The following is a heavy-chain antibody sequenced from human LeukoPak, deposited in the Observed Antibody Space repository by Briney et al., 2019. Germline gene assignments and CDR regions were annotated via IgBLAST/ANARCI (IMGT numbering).Heavy chain of an antibody. J-gene: IGHJ4*02. D-gene: IGHD1-26*01. V-gene: IGHV3-21*01. CDR2: ISSSSSYI. CDR1: GFTLSSYS. CDR3: ARATVGANPFDY. Sequence: GGSQRLSCAASGFTLSSYSMNWVRQAPGKGLEWVSSISSSSSYIYYADSVKGRFTISRDNAKNSLYLQMNSPRAEDTAVYYCARATVGANPFDYWGQGTLVTVSS.